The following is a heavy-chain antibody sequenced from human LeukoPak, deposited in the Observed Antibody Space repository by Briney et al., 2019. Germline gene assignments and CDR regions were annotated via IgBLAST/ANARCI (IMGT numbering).Heavy chain of an antibody. CDR3: AKTDAFDI. J-gene: IGHJ3*02. Sequence: GGSLRLSFAASGFTFDDYAMHWVRQAPGKGLEWVSGISWNSGSIGYADSVKGRFTISRDNAKNSLYLQMNSLRAEDTALYYCAKTDAFDIWGQGTMVTVSS. CDR2: ISWNSGSI. V-gene: IGHV3-9*01. CDR1: GFTFDDYA.